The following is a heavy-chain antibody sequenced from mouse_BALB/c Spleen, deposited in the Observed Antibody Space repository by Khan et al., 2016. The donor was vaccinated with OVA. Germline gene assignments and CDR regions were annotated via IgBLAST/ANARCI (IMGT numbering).Heavy chain of an antibody. D-gene: IGHD1-1*02. CDR1: GYTFTNYG. Sequence: QIQLVQSGPELKKLGETVKIFCKACGYTFTNYGRNWVKQAPGKGLKWMGWINTYTEEPTYADDFQGRFAFSLETSASTAYLQINNLKNEDTATCFCASRGYWYFDVWGAGTTVTVSS. CDR3: ASRGYWYFDV. J-gene: IGHJ1*01. V-gene: IGHV9-3-1*01. CDR2: INTYTEEP.